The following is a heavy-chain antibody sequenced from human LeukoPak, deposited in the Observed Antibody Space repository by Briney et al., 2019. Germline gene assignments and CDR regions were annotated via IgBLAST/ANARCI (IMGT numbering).Heavy chain of an antibody. J-gene: IGHJ5*02. CDR2: IYYSGST. V-gene: IGHV4-39*07. Sequence: PSETLSLTCTVSGGSISSSSYYWGWIRQPPGKGLEWIGSIYYSGSTYYNPSLKSRVTISVDTSKNQFSLRLSSVTAADTAVYYCARDPRGSGWFDHWGQGTLVTVSS. CDR3: ARDPRGSGWFDH. D-gene: IGHD6-19*01. CDR1: GGSISSSSYY.